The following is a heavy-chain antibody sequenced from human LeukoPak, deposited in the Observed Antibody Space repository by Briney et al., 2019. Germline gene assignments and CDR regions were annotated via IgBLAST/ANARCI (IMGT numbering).Heavy chain of an antibody. V-gene: IGHV3-7*01. D-gene: IGHD3-3*01. Sequence: GGSLRLSCAASGFTLSSCGMHWVRQAPGKGLEWVANIKQDGSEKYYVDSVKGRFTISRDNAKNSLYLQMNSLRAEDTAVYYCARGMPSGYRYYYYYMDVWGKGTTVTVSS. J-gene: IGHJ6*03. CDR1: GFTLSSCG. CDR2: IKQDGSEK. CDR3: ARGMPSGYRYYYYYMDV.